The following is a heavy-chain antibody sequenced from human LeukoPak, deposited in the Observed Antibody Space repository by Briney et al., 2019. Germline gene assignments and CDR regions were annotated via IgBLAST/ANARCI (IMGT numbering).Heavy chain of an antibody. D-gene: IGHD6-19*01. CDR1: GYSISSGYY. J-gene: IGHJ3*02. CDR2: IYHSGST. V-gene: IGHV4-38-2*02. Sequence: PSETLSLTCTVSGYSISSGYYWGWIRQPPGKGLEWIGSIYHSGSTYYNPSLKSRVTISVDTSKNQFSLKLSSVTAADTAVCYCARSTAGFDIWGQGTMVTVSS. CDR3: ARSTAGFDI.